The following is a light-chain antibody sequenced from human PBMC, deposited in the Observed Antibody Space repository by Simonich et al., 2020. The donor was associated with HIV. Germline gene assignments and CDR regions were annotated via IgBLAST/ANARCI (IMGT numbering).Light chain of an antibody. Sequence: QSVLTQPPSVSGAPGQRVTISCTGSSSNIGAGYDVHWYQQLPGTAPKLLISSNTQRPSGVPDRCSGSKSGTSASLAISGLQSEDEADYYCAAWDDSLNGVVFGGGTKLSVL. CDR3: AAWDDSLNGVV. CDR1: SSNIGAGYD. CDR2: SNT. V-gene: IGLV1-44*01. J-gene: IGLJ2*01.